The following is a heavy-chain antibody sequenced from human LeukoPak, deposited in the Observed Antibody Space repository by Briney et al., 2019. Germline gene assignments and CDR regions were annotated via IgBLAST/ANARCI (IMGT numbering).Heavy chain of an antibody. J-gene: IGHJ5*02. CDR1: GFTVSNNY. V-gene: IGHV3-53*01. D-gene: IGHD3-10*01. CDR3: ARDYGSGSYYIRKNWFDP. Sequence: GGSLRLSCAASGFTVSNNYMSWVRQAPGKGLEWVSVIYSGGSTYYADSVKGRFTISRDNSKNTLYLQMNSLRAEDTAVYYCARDYGSGSYYIRKNWFDPWGQGTLVTVSS. CDR2: IYSGGST.